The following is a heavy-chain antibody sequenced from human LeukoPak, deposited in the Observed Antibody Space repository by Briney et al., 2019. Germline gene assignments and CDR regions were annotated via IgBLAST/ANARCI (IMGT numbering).Heavy chain of an antibody. CDR3: ASSSSWYRFDY. D-gene: IGHD6-13*01. CDR1: GGSVSSSEYY. Sequence: PSEALSLTCTVSGGSVSSSEYYWGWLRQPPGKGLEWIGTIYYNGITYYHPSLKSRVTISVDMSKNQFSLTLSSVTAADTAVYYCASSSSWYRFDYWGQGTLVTVSS. V-gene: IGHV4-39*01. J-gene: IGHJ4*02. CDR2: IYYNGIT.